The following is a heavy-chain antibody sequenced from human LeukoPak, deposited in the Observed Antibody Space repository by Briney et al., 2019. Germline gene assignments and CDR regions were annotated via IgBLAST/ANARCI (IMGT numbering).Heavy chain of an antibody. J-gene: IGHJ6*02. V-gene: IGHV3-9*01. CDR2: ISWNSGSI. D-gene: IGHD6-6*01. CDR1: GFTFDGYA. Sequence: GGSLRLSCAASGFTFDGYAMHWVRQVPGKGLEWVSGISWNSGSIGYADSVKGRFTISRDNAKNSLYLQMNSLRAEDTALYYCAKDIAARRFYYYYGMDVWGQGTTVTVSS. CDR3: AKDIAARRFYYYYGMDV.